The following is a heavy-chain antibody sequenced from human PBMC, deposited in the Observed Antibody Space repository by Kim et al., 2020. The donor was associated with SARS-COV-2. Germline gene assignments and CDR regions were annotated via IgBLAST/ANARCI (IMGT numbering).Heavy chain of an antibody. CDR3: ARGMFRAGFDV. D-gene: IGHD3-10*02. Sequence: GGSLRLSCTASGFIFNNYWINWVRQAPGKGLVWVSRISGGGIITHYADSVKGRFTMSRDNDDNTLYLQMNSLRAEDTAVYYCARGMFRAGFDVWGQGTTVTVSS. CDR1: GFIFNNYW. V-gene: IGHV3-74*01. J-gene: IGHJ6*02. CDR2: ISGGGIIT.